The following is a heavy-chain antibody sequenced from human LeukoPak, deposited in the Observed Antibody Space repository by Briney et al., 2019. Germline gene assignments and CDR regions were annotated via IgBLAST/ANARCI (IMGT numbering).Heavy chain of an antibody. CDR2: ISSSGSGI. V-gene: IGHV3-48*03. Sequence: GGSLRLSCAASGFTFRSYEMNWVHQAPGKGLEWVSYISSSGSGIHYADSVKGRFTISRDNAKNSLYLQMNSLRAEDTAVYYCAREVAVAGTTGDYDIWGQGTMVTVSS. D-gene: IGHD6-19*01. J-gene: IGHJ3*02. CDR3: AREVAVAGTTGDYDI. CDR1: GFTFRSYE.